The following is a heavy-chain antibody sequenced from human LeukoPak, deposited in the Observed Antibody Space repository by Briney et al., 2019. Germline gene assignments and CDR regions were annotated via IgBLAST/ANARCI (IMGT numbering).Heavy chain of an antibody. CDR3: ARDKDSGYEQGVYYFDY. V-gene: IGHV4-34*01. J-gene: IGHJ4*02. CDR1: GGSFSGYY. Sequence: SETLSLTCAVYGGSFSGYYWSWIRQPPGKGLEWIGEINHSGSTNYNPSLKSRVTISVDTSKNQFSLKLSSVTAADTAVYYCARDKDSGYEQGVYYFDYWGQGTLVTVSS. CDR2: INHSGST. D-gene: IGHD5-12*01.